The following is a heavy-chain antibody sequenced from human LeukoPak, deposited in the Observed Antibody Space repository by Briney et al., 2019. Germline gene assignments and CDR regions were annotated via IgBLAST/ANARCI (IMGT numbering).Heavy chain of an antibody. D-gene: IGHD3-10*01. CDR1: GGSISSYY. CDR2: IYGSGST. CDR3: ARLNLWFGELSGRFDP. V-gene: IGHV4-59*08. J-gene: IGHJ5*02. Sequence: SETLSLTCTVSGGSISSYYWSWIRQPPGKGLEWIGHIYGSGSTNYNPSLKSRVTLSVDTSKNQFSLKLSSVTAADTAVYYCARLNLWFGELSGRFDPWGQGTLVTVSS.